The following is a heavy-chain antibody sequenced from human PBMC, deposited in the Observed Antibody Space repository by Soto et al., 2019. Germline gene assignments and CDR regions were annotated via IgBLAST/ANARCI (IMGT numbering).Heavy chain of an antibody. CDR1: GFTFSSYS. Sequence: QPGGSLRLSCAASGFTFSSYSMNWVRQAPGKGLEWVSYISSSSSTIYYADSVKGRFTISRDNAKNSLYLQMNSLRDEDTAVYYCARDRVVPAAIPEYFQHWGQGTLVTVSS. CDR3: ARDRVVPAAIPEYFQH. J-gene: IGHJ1*01. V-gene: IGHV3-48*02. CDR2: ISSSSSTI. D-gene: IGHD2-2*02.